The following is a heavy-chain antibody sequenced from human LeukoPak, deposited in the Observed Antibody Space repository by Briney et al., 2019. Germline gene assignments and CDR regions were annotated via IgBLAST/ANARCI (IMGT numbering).Heavy chain of an antibody. CDR3: ARFGTSSSRFFDQ. CDR1: GGSISAYY. Sequence: SETLSLTCTVSGGSISAYYWSWIRQPPGKGLEWIGYIHYSGTTNYYPSLKSRVTIALDTSKNQYSLKLNSVTAADTAVYYCARFGTSSSRFFDQWGQGTLVTVSS. J-gene: IGHJ4*02. CDR2: IHYSGTT. D-gene: IGHD6-6*01. V-gene: IGHV4-59*01.